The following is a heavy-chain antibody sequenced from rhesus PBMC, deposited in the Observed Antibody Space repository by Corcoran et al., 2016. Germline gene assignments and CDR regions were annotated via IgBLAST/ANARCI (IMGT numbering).Heavy chain of an antibody. CDR1: GGSISSYW. V-gene: IGHV4-147*01. CDR2: IYGGSGST. Sequence: QESGPGVVKPSETLSLTCVVSGGSISSYWWGWIRQPPGKGLEWIGQIYGGSGSTTYNPSLKSRGTISSDTSKNQFSLKLRSVTAADTAVYYCAKSVLGGAAAGTLDYWGQGVLVTVSS. D-gene: IGHD6-31*01. J-gene: IGHJ4*01. CDR3: AKSVLGGAAAGTLDY.